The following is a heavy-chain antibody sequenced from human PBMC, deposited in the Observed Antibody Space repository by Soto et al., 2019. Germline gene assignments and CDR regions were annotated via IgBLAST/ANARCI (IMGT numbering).Heavy chain of an antibody. J-gene: IGHJ4*02. CDR3: ARVIMNSSSWNPSYFDY. Sequence: SVKVSCEASGCTFRSYAITWVRQAPGQGLEWMGGIIPIFGTANYAQKFQGRVTITADESTSTAYMELSSLRSEDTAVYYCARVIMNSSSWNPSYFDYWGQGTLVTVSS. CDR1: GCTFRSYA. CDR2: IIPIFGTA. V-gene: IGHV1-69*13. D-gene: IGHD6-13*01.